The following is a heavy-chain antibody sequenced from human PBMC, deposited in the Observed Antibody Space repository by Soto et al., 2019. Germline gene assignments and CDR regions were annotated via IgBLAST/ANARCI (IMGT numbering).Heavy chain of an antibody. J-gene: IGHJ4*02. D-gene: IGHD3-22*01. V-gene: IGHV3-23*01. CDR3: AKDQDYYDSSGYPGVDY. CDR1: GFTFSSYA. CDR2: ISGSGGST. Sequence: EVQLLESGGGLVQPGGSLRLSCAASGFTFSSYAMSWVRQAPGKGLEWVSAISGSGGSTNYADSVKGRFTISRDNSKNTLYLQMNSLRAEDTAVYYCAKDQDYYDSSGYPGVDYWGQGTLVTVSS.